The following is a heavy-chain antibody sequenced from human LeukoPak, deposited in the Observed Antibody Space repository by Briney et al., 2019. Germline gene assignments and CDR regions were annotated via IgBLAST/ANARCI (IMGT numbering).Heavy chain of an antibody. D-gene: IGHD4-17*01. CDR3: ARLYGGHTTYDY. Sequence: GGSLRLSCAASGFTFKTIWMSWVRQAPGKGLEWVASINPDGTVKYYVDSVKGRFTISRDNAADSLYLEMNSLGAEDTAVYFCARLYGGHTTYDYWGQGTLVTVSS. CDR2: INPDGTVK. V-gene: IGHV3-7*01. J-gene: IGHJ4*02. CDR1: GFTFKTIW.